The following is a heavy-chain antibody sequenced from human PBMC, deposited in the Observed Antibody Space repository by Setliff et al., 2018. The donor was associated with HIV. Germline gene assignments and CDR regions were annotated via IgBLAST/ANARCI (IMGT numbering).Heavy chain of an antibody. Sequence: GGSLRLSCAASGFTFSTYSMHWVRQAPGKGLEWVAIISYDGSKKYYADSVKGRFTISRDNSKNTLYLQMNSLSAEDTALYYCANLIGEADTPYWGQGTLVTVSS. CDR2: ISYDGSKK. D-gene: IGHD6-13*01. CDR1: GFTFSTYS. V-gene: IGHV3-30*18. J-gene: IGHJ4*02. CDR3: ANLIGEADTPY.